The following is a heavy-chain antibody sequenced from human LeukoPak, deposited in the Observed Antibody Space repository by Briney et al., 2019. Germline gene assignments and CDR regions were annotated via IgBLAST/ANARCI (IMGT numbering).Heavy chain of an antibody. V-gene: IGHV3-23*01. Sequence: GGSLRLSCAASGFTFSSHAMSWVRQAPGKGLEWVSAISNNGGYTYYADSVQGRFTISRDNSKSTLCLQMNSLRAEDTAVYYCAKQLGYCSDGSCYFPYWGQGTLVTVSS. J-gene: IGHJ4*02. CDR3: AKQLGYCSDGSCYFPY. D-gene: IGHD2-15*01. CDR2: ISNNGGYT. CDR1: GFTFSSHA.